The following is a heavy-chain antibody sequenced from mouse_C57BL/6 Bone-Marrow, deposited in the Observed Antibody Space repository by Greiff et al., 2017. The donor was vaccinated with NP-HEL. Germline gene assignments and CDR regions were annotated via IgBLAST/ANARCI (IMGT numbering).Heavy chain of an antibody. V-gene: IGHV7-3*01. Sequence: EVKVVESGGGLVQPGGSLSLSCAASGFTFTDYYMSWVRQPPGKALEWLGFIRNKANGYTTEYSASVQGRFTISRDNSQSILYLQMNALRAEDSATYYCSRLWYYGSSLYYYAMDYWGQGTSVTVSS. CDR3: SRLWYYGSSLYYYAMDY. CDR2: IRNKANGYTT. J-gene: IGHJ4*01. D-gene: IGHD1-1*01. CDR1: GFTFTDYY.